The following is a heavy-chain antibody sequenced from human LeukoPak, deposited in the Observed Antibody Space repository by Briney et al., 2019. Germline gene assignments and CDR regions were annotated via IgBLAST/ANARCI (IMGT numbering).Heavy chain of an antibody. V-gene: IGHV3-30*03. CDR3: ASNYYGSGSYPDY. D-gene: IGHD3-10*01. Sequence: GGSLRLSCAASGFTFSSYGMHWVRQAPGKGLEWVAVISYDGSNKYYADSVKGRFTISRDNSKNTLYLQMNSLRAEDTAVYYCASNYYGSGSYPDYWGQGTLVTVSS. CDR1: GFTFSSYG. CDR2: ISYDGSNK. J-gene: IGHJ4*02.